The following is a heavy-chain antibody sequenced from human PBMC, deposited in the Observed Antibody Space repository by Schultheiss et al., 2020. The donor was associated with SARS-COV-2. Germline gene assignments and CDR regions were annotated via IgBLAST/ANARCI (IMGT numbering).Heavy chain of an antibody. Sequence: GESLKISCAASGFTISTYDMSWVRQAPGKGLEWVSGISVRGGRANYADSVKGRFTISRDNAKNTLYLQMNSLRAEDTAVYYCAKDEGYVWGSHFDYWGQGTLVTVSS. CDR2: ISVRGGRA. D-gene: IGHD3-16*01. CDR3: AKDEGYVWGSHFDY. J-gene: IGHJ4*02. CDR1: GFTISTYD. V-gene: IGHV3-23*01.